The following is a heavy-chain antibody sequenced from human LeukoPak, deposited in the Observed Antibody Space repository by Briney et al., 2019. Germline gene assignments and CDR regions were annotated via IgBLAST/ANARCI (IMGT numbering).Heavy chain of an antibody. CDR2: IYSGGST. CDR1: GFTFSSYW. J-gene: IGHJ4*02. Sequence: GGSLRLSCAASGFTFSSYWMHWVRQAPGKGLEWVSVIYSGGSTYYADSVKGRFTISRDNSKNTLYLQMNSLRAEDTAVYYCASTYGGNFTFDYWGQGTLVTVSS. CDR3: ASTYGGNFTFDY. D-gene: IGHD4-23*01. V-gene: IGHV3-53*01.